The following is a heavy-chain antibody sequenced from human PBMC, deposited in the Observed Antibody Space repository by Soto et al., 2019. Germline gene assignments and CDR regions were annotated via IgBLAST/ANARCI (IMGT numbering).Heavy chain of an antibody. V-gene: IGHV1-69*08. D-gene: IGHD2-15*01. J-gene: IGHJ4*02. Sequence: QVQLVQSGAEVKKPGSSVKVSCKASGGTFSSYTISWVRQAPGQGLEWMGRIIPILGIANYAQKFQGRVTITADKSTSTAYMELSSLRSEDTAAYYCARDCSGGSCYDYWGQGTLVTVSS. CDR2: IIPILGIA. CDR1: GGTFSSYT. CDR3: ARDCSGGSCYDY.